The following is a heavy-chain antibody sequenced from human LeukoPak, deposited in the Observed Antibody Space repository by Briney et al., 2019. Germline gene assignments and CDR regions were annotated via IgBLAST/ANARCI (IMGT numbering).Heavy chain of an antibody. CDR3: TTDDYGDYVI. J-gene: IGHJ4*02. D-gene: IGHD4-17*01. CDR2: IKSKTDGGTT. Sequence: GGSLRLSCAASGFTFRSYGMHWVRQAPGKGLEWVGRIKSKTDGGTTDYAAPVKGRFTISRDDSKNTLYLQMNSLKTEDTAVYYCTTDDYGDYVIWGQGTLVTVSS. CDR1: GFTFRSYG. V-gene: IGHV3-15*01.